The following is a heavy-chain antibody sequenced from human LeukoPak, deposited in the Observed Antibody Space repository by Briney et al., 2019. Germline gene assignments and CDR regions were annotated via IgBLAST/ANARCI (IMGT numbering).Heavy chain of an antibody. CDR3: AGRASSWFDP. CDR2: IWYDGSNK. V-gene: IGHV3-33*08. J-gene: IGHJ5*02. Sequence: GGSLRLSCAASGFTFSSYGIHWVRQAPGKGLEWVAVIWYDGSNKYYADSVKGRFTISRDNSKNTLYLQMNSLRAEDTAVYYCAGRASSWFDPWGQGTLVTVSS. CDR1: GFTFSSYG.